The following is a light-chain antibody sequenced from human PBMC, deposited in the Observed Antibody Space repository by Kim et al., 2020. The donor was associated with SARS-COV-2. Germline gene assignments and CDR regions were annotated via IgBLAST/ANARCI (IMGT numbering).Light chain of an antibody. CDR3: NARDTSGDHAV. V-gene: IGLV3-19*01. J-gene: IGLJ7*01. CDR1: SLSGYY. Sequence: SSALTQDPAVSVALGQTVRITCQGDSLSGYYASWYQQKPGQAPVLFMYGQNNRPSGIPDRFSCSSSGNTASLTITGAQAEDEADYYCNARDTSGDHAVFG. CDR2: GQN.